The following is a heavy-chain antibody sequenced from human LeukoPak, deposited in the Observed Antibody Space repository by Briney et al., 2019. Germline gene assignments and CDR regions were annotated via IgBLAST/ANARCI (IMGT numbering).Heavy chain of an antibody. V-gene: IGHV3-30*02. CDR3: AKDTYDYVWGSYRLQGYFDY. CDR2: IRYDGSNK. Sequence: PGGSLRLSCAASGFTFSSHGMHWVRQAPGKGLEWVAFIRYDGSNKYYADSVKGRFTISRDNSKNTLYLQMNSLRAEDTAVYYCAKDTYDYVWGSYRLQGYFDYWGQGTLVTVSS. J-gene: IGHJ4*02. D-gene: IGHD3-16*02. CDR1: GFTFSSHG.